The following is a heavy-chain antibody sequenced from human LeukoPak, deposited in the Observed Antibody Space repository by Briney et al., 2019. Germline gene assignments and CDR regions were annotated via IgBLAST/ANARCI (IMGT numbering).Heavy chain of an antibody. D-gene: IGHD5-18*01. CDR3: AKDKDTAMVSNWFDP. Sequence: GGSLGLSCAASGFTFSSYAMSWVRQAPGKGLEGVSAISGSGGSPYYAASVKGRFTISRDNSKNTLYLQMNSLRAEDTAVYYCAKDKDTAMVSNWFDPWGQGTLVTVSS. CDR1: GFTFSSYA. CDR2: ISGSGGSP. V-gene: IGHV3-23*01. J-gene: IGHJ5*02.